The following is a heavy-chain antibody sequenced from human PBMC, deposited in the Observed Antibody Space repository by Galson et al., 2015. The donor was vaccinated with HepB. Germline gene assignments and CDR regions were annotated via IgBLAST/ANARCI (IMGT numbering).Heavy chain of an antibody. CDR1: GFTFDDYA. Sequence: SLRLSCAASGFTFDDYAMHWVRQAPGKGLEWVSGISWNSGSIGYADSVKGRFTISRDNAKNSLYLQMNSLRAEDTALYYCAKDIRRDGYNHFDYWGQGTLVTVSS. D-gene: IGHD5-24*01. CDR3: AKDIRRDGYNHFDY. V-gene: IGHV3-9*01. J-gene: IGHJ4*02. CDR2: ISWNSGSI.